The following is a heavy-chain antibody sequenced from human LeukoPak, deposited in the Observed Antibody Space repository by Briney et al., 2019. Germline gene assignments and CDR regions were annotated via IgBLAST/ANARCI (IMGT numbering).Heavy chain of an antibody. V-gene: IGHV4-31*03. CDR3: ARYGSGSTWFDP. D-gene: IGHD3-10*01. Sequence: NTSETLSLTCTVSGGSISSGGYYWSWIRQHPGKGLEWIGYIYYSGSTYYNPSLKSRVTISVDTSKNHFSLRLSSVTAADTAVYYCARYGSGSTWFDPWGQGTLVTVSS. J-gene: IGHJ5*02. CDR1: GGSISSGGYY. CDR2: IYYSGST.